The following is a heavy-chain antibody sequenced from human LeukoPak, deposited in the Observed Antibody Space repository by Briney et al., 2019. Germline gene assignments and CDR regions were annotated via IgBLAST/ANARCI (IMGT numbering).Heavy chain of an antibody. Sequence: PGGSLRLSCVASGFTFSSYSMNWVRQAPGMGLEWVSYISSTSSTIYYADSVKGRFTISRDNAKNSLHLQMNSLRVEDTAVYYCAKNGGPHGMDVWGQGTTVTVSS. CDR1: GFTFSSYS. CDR3: AKNGGPHGMDV. V-gene: IGHV3-48*04. CDR2: ISSTSSTI. J-gene: IGHJ6*02. D-gene: IGHD3-16*01.